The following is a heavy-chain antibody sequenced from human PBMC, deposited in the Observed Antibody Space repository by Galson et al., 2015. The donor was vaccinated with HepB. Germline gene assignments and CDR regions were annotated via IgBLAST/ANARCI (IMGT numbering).Heavy chain of an antibody. CDR2: ISSSSSTI. D-gene: IGHD3-22*01. J-gene: IGHJ4*02. CDR3: ASGYYYDSSGYEFTGIDY. Sequence: SLRLSCAASGFTFSSYSMNWVRQAPGKGLEWVSYISSSSSTIYYADSVKGRFTISRDNAKNSLYLQMNSLRAEDTAVYYCASGYYYDSSGYEFTGIDYWGQGTLVTVSS. CDR1: GFTFSSYS. V-gene: IGHV3-48*04.